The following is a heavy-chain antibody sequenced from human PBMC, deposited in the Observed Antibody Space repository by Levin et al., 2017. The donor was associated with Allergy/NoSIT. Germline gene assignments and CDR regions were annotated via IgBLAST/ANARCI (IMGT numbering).Heavy chain of an antibody. CDR3: ARHGSGSSSSWRH. Sequence: SSETLSLTCTVSGGSISSSNYYWGWIRQPPGKGLEWIGSIYYSGSTYYNPSLKSRVTISVDTSKNQFSLKLSSVTAADTAVYYCARHGSGSSSSWRHWGQGTLVTVSS. CDR1: GGSISSSNYY. J-gene: IGHJ4*02. CDR2: IYYSGST. D-gene: IGHD6-13*01. V-gene: IGHV4-39*01.